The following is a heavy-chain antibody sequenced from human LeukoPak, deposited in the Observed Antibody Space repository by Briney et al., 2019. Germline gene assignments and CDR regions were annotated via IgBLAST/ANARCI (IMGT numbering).Heavy chain of an antibody. V-gene: IGHV3-7*01. Sequence: GGSLRLSCAASGFTFSSYWMSWVRQAPGKGLEWVANIKQDGSEKYYVDSVKGRFTISRDNAKNSLYLQMNSLRAEDTAVYYCARDGTTHGWFGELLADYFDYWGQGTLVTVSS. CDR3: ARDGTTHGWFGELLADYFDY. D-gene: IGHD3-10*01. CDR1: GFTFSSYW. CDR2: IKQDGSEK. J-gene: IGHJ4*02.